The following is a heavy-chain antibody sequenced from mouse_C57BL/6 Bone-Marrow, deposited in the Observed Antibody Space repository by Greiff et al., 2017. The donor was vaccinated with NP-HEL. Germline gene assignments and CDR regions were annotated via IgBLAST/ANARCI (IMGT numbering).Heavy chain of an antibody. CDR3: ARYYSNYWFAY. D-gene: IGHD2-5*01. CDR2: IYPRSGNT. V-gene: IGHV1-81*01. Sequence: LVESGAELARPGASVKLSCKASGYTFTSYGISWVKQRTGQGLEWIGEIYPRSGNTYYNEKFKGKATLTADKSSSTAYMELRSLTSEDSAVYFCARYYSNYWFAYWGQGTLVTVSA. J-gene: IGHJ3*01. CDR1: GYTFTSYG.